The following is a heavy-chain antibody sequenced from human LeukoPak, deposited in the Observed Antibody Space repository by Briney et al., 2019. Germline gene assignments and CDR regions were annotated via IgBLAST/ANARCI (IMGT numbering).Heavy chain of an antibody. CDR1: GIIFSNYW. V-gene: IGHV3-74*01. CDR2: INRDGSST. J-gene: IGHJ4*02. Sequence: PGGSLRLSCAASGIIFSNYWMHWVRQAPGKGLVWVSRINRDGSSTSYADSVKGRFTISRDNAKNTLYLQMNSLRAEDTAVYYCAKRRSGSYYDYYFDYWGQGTLVTVSS. CDR3: AKRRSGSYYDYYFDY. D-gene: IGHD1-26*01.